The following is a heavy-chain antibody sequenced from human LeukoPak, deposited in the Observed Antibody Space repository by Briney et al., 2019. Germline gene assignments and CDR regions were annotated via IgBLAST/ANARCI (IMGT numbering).Heavy chain of an antibody. J-gene: IGHJ6*02. CDR1: GFTFADYA. D-gene: IGHD5-18*01. V-gene: IGHV3-43*02. CDR3: AKDITPRDAQLWFGYYYGMDV. Sequence: GGSLRLSCAASGFTFADYAMHWVRQAPGKGLEWVSIISGGGGSTYCADSVKGRFTISRDNSKNSLYLQMNSLRTEDTALYYCAKDITPRDAQLWFGYYYGMDVWGQGTTVTVSS. CDR2: ISGGGGST.